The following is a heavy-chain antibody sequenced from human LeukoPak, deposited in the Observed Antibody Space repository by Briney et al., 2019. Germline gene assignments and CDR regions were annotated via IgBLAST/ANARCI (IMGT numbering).Heavy chain of an antibody. CDR1: GFTFSSYS. CDR3: ARAYGDYQPLCDY. Sequence: PGGSLRLSCEVSGFTFSSYSMNWVRQAPGKGLEWVSSITRSSSYIYYADSVKGRFTISRDNAKNSLYLQMNSLRAEDTAVYYCARAYGDYQPLCDYWGLGTLVTVSS. J-gene: IGHJ4*02. D-gene: IGHD4-17*01. CDR2: ITRSSSYI. V-gene: IGHV3-21*01.